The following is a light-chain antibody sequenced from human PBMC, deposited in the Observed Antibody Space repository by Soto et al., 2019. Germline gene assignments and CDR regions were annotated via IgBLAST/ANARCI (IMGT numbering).Light chain of an antibody. CDR1: SSDVGGYNY. J-gene: IGLJ1*01. CDR2: DVS. Sequence: QSALTQPASVSGSPGQSITISCTGTSSDVGGYNYVSWYQQHPGRATKLMIYDVSNRPSGVSNRFSGSKSGNTASLTISGLQAEDEADYYCSSYTSSSTLEGFGTGTKVTVL. CDR3: SSYTSSSTLEG. V-gene: IGLV2-14*01.